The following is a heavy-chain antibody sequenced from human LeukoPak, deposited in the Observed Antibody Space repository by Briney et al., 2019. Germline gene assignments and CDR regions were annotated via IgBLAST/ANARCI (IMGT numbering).Heavy chain of an antibody. J-gene: IGHJ4*02. CDR3: ARGYGDFN. CDR1: GGSFSGYY. D-gene: IGHD4-17*01. Sequence: SQTLSLTCAVYGGSFSGYYWSWIRQPPGKGLEWIGEINHSGSTNYNPSLKSRVTISVDTSKNQFSLKLSSVTAADTAVYYCARGYGDFNWGQGTLVTVSS. CDR2: INHSGST. V-gene: IGHV4-34*01.